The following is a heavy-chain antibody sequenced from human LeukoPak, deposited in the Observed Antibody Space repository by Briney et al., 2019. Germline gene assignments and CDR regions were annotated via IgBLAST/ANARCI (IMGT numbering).Heavy chain of an antibody. CDR2: IYTGDSDT. D-gene: IGHD6-13*01. CDR1: GYSFISYC. J-gene: IGHJ4*02. V-gene: IGHV5-51*01. Sequence: GESLKISCKGSGYSFISYCIGWVRQLPGKDLEWMGIIYTGDSDTRYSPSFQGQVTISADKSISTAYLQWSSLKASDTAMYYCARRIGSSWYDYWGQGTLVTVSS. CDR3: ARRIGSSWYDY.